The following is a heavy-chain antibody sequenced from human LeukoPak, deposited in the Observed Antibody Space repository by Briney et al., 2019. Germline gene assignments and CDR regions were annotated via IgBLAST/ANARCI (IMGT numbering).Heavy chain of an antibody. J-gene: IGHJ5*02. D-gene: IGHD6-19*01. CDR3: ARDIEQWLVEDWFDP. V-gene: IGHV3-7*01. Sequence: IRQDGSEKYYVDSVKGRFTISRDNAKNSLYLQMNSLRAEDTAVYYCARDIEQWLVEDWFDPWGQGTLVTVSS. CDR2: IRQDGSEK.